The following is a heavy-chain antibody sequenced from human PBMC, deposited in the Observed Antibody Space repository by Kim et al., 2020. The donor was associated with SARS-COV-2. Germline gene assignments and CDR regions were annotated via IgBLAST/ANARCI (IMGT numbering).Heavy chain of an antibody. Sequence: SQTLSLTCAISGDSVSRNLCFLNWIRQSPSRGLECLGSTYSISKLSNDYAVSLKSRIIINPDTSKNQFSLQLNSVTPEDTAVYFCARDAPGNSLFDYWGQGIMVTVSS. CDR2: TYSISKLSN. CDR1: GDSVSRNLCF. J-gene: IGHJ4*02. D-gene: IGHD5-18*01. CDR3: ARDAPGNSLFDY. V-gene: IGHV6-1*01.